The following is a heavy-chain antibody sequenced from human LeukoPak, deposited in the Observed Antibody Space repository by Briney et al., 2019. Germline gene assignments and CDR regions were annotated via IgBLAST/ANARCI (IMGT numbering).Heavy chain of an antibody. V-gene: IGHV4-38-2*02. Sequence: PSETLSLTCTVSGYSISSGYYWGWIRQPPGKGLEWIGSIYHSGSTYYNPSLKSRVTISVGTSRNQFSLNLSSVTAADTAVYYCARGPTRQYFDYWGQGTLVTVSS. D-gene: IGHD6-6*01. CDR2: IYHSGST. CDR3: ARGPTRQYFDY. CDR1: GYSISSGYY. J-gene: IGHJ4*02.